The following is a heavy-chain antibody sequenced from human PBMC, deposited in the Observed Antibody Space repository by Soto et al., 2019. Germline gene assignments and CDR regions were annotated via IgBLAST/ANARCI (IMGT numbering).Heavy chain of an antibody. CDR1: EFAFNPYW. Sequence: EVQLVESGGGLVQPGGSLRLSCAASEFAFNPYWMHWVRQVPGKELEWAPRITGDGIPRTYADSVKGRFTISRDNAENILYLQMNSLRAEDTALYYCARDKAYGLDVWGQGTTVTVSS. CDR2: ITGDGIPR. CDR3: ARDKAYGLDV. V-gene: IGHV3-74*01. J-gene: IGHJ6*02.